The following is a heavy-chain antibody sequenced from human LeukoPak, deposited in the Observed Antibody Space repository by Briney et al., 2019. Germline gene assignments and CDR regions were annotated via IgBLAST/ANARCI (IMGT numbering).Heavy chain of an antibody. CDR3: ARGQGYSYGYLRGSAFDM. CDR1: GFTFSSYS. CDR2: ISSSSSYI. J-gene: IGHJ3*02. V-gene: IGHV3-21*01. D-gene: IGHD5-18*01. Sequence: GGSLRLSCAASGFTFSSYSMNWVRQAPGKGLEWVSSISSSSSYIFYADSVKGRFTISRDHAKNSLSLQLNRLKAEDTAVYYCARGQGYSYGYLRGSAFDMGGQGTMLTVSS.